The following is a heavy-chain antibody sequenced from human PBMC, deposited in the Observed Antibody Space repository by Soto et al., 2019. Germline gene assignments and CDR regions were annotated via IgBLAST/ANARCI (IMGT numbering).Heavy chain of an antibody. Sequence: GGSLRLSCTASGFTFGGYAMSWFPQAPGKGLEWVGFIRSKAYGGTTEYAASVKGRFTISRDDSKSIAYLQMNSLKTEDTAVYYCTRDQGVVTPHYYYGMDVWGQGTTGTVCS. V-gene: IGHV3-49*03. J-gene: IGHJ6*02. CDR3: TRDQGVVTPHYYYGMDV. D-gene: IGHD2-15*01. CDR2: IRSKAYGGTT. CDR1: GFTFGGYA.